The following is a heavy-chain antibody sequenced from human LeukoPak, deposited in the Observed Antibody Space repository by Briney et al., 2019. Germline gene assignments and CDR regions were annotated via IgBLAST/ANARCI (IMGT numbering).Heavy chain of an antibody. J-gene: IGHJ4*02. CDR1: GVSISSSNSY. V-gene: IGHV4-61*05. CDR3: ARTQSIAARNIRY. CDR2: IYHSGST. D-gene: IGHD6-6*01. Sequence: SETLSLTCTVSGVSISSSNSYWGWIRQPPGKGLEWIGEIYHSGSTNYNPSLRSRVTISVDKSKNQFSLRLSSVTAADTAVYYCARTQSIAARNIRYWGQGTLVTVSS.